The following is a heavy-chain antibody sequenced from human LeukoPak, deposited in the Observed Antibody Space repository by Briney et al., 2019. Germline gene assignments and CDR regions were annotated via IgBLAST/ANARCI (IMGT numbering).Heavy chain of an antibody. V-gene: IGHV3-21*01. CDR2: ISSSSSYI. Sequence: GGSLRLSCAASGFTFSSYSMNWVRQAPGKGLEWVSSISSSSSYIYYADSVKGRFTISRDNAKNSLYLQMNSLRAEDTAVYYCARGASDGSYYYDSSGYYDYWGQGTLVTVSS. J-gene: IGHJ4*02. CDR1: GFTFSSYS. CDR3: ARGASDGSYYYDSSGYYDY. D-gene: IGHD3-22*01.